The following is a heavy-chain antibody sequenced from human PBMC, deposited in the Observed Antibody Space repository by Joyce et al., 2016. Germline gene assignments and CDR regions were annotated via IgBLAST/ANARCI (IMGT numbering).Heavy chain of an antibody. CDR2: ISVYKGDT. CDR1: GYTFSGYG. CDR3: ARDTTSFNYYGMDV. J-gene: IGHJ6*02. D-gene: IGHD1-14*01. Sequence: QVHLVQSGAEVKKPGASVKVSCKASGYTFSGYGVSWVRQAPGQGLEWMGWISVYKGDTKYAQKFQGRVTMTTDTSTSTAYMELRSLRSDDTAVYYCARDTTSFNYYGMDVWGQGTTVTVSS. V-gene: IGHV1-18*01.